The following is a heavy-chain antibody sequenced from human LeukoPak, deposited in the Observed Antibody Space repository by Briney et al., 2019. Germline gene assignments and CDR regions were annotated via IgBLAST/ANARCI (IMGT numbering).Heavy chain of an antibody. CDR1: GYMFTGYY. D-gene: IGHD2-21*02. V-gene: IGHV1-2*02. Sequence: ASVKVSCKASGYMFTGYYMHWVRQAPGQGLEWMGWINPNSGGTNYAQKFQGRVTMTRDTSISTAYMELSSLRSDDTAVYYCARGYCSGDCFTLFDYWSQGTLVTLSS. J-gene: IGHJ4*02. CDR2: INPNSGGT. CDR3: ARGYCSGDCFTLFDY.